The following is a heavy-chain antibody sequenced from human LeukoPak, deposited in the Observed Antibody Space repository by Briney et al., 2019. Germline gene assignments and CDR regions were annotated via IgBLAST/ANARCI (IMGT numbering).Heavy chain of an antibody. V-gene: IGHV3-74*01. CDR2: INSDGSST. CDR3: ASYSGSYYGLDY. D-gene: IGHD1-26*01. J-gene: IGHJ4*02. CDR1: GFTFSNYW. Sequence: PGGSLRLSCAASGFTFSNYWMHWVRQAPGKGLVWVSRINSDGSSTSYADSVKGRFTISRDNAKNTLYLQMNSLRAEDTAVYYCASYSGSYYGLDYWGQGTLVTVSS.